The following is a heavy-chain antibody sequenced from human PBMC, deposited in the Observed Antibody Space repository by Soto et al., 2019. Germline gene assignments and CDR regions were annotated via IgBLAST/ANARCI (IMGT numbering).Heavy chain of an antibody. J-gene: IGHJ4*02. Sequence: QVQLVQSGAEVKKPGSSVKVSCKASGGTFSSYAISWVRQAPGQGLEWMGGIIPIFGTANYAQKFQGRVTITADESTSTGDMALSSLRSEDTAVYYCASLKMATIRSPFDYWGEGTLVTVSS. CDR2: IIPIFGTA. V-gene: IGHV1-69*12. CDR1: GGTFSSYA. CDR3: ASLKMATIRSPFDY. D-gene: IGHD5-12*01.